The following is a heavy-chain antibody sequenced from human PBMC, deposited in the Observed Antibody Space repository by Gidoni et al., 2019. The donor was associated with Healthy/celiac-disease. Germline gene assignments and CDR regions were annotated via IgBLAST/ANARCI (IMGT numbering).Heavy chain of an antibody. CDR3: ARDSGDYDFWSGYYYYYYYGMDV. V-gene: IGHV1-2*02. J-gene: IGHJ6*02. D-gene: IGHD3-3*01. CDR2: INPNSGGT. Sequence: SCKASGYTFTGYYMHWVRQAPGQGLEWMGWINPNSGGTNYAQKFQGRVTMTRDTSISTTYMELSRLRSDDTAVYYCARDSGDYDFWSGYYYYYYYGMDVWGQGTTVTVS. CDR1: GYTFTGYY.